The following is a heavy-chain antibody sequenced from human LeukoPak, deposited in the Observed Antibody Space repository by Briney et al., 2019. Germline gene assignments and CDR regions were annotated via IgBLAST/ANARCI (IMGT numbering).Heavy chain of an antibody. J-gene: IGHJ2*01. CDR1: GFTFSSYG. D-gene: IGHD2/OR15-2a*01. CDR3: ARDRSMSGWYIDL. CDR2: IWYDGSNK. Sequence: PGRSLRLSCAASGFTFSSYGMHWVRQAPGKGLEWVAVIWYDGSNKYYPDSVQGRFTISRDNSKNTLYLQVNSLRAEDTAVYYYARDRSMSGWYIDLWGRGTLVTVSS. V-gene: IGHV3-33*01.